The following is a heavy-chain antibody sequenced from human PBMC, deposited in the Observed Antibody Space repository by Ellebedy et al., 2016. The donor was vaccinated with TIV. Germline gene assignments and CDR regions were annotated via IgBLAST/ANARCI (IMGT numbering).Heavy chain of an antibody. CDR3: ARARGNHPCDY. J-gene: IGHJ4*02. Sequence: AASVKVSCKASGYTFTSYYMHWARQAPGQGLEWMGIINPSGGSTSYAQKLQGRVTMTRDTSTSTVYMELSSLRSEDTAVYYCARARGNHPCDYWGQGTLVTVSS. V-gene: IGHV1-46*04. CDR2: INPSGGST. D-gene: IGHD1-14*01. CDR1: GYTFTSYY.